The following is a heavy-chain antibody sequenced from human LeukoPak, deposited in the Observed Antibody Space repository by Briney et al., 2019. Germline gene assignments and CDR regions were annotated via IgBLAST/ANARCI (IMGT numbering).Heavy chain of an antibody. V-gene: IGHV1-8*01. D-gene: IGHD2-15*01. CDR2: MNPNTGDA. CDR1: GYTFTSYD. J-gene: IGHJ4*02. Sequence: GASVKVSCKASGYTFTSYDINWVRQATGQGLEWMGWMNPNTGDAAYAQKFQGRVTMTRKTYTSTAYMELSSLRSEDTAVYYCARNARGPGGMSDYWGQGTLVTVSS. CDR3: ARNARGPGGMSDY.